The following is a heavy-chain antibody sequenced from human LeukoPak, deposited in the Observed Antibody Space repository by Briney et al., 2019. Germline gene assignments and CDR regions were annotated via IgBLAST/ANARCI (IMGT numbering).Heavy chain of an antibody. Sequence: ASVKVSCKASGYTFTDYYMHWVQQAPGKGLEWMGRVDPADGEVAYAEKFQDRVTITADPSRATAYMELASLRSEDTAVYYCATGFPISFDYWGQGTLVTVSS. J-gene: IGHJ4*02. V-gene: IGHV1-69-2*01. CDR3: ATGFPISFDY. CDR1: GYTFTDYY. CDR2: VDPADGEV.